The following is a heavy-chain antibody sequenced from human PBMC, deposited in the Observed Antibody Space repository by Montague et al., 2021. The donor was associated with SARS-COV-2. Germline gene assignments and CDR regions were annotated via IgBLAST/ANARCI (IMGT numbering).Heavy chain of an antibody. Sequence: SETLSLTCTVSGGSISSYYWSWIRQPPGKGLEWIGYIYYSGSTNYNPSLKSGVTISVDTSKNQFSLKLSSVTAADTAVYYCARRSLGYCSGGSCYSAFDPWGQGTLVTVSS. V-gene: IGHV4-59*01. CDR1: GGSISSYY. D-gene: IGHD2-15*01. CDR2: IYYSGST. J-gene: IGHJ5*02. CDR3: ARRSLGYCSGGSCYSAFDP.